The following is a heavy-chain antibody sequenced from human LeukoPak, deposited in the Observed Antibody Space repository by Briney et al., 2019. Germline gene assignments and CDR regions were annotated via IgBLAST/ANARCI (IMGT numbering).Heavy chain of an antibody. D-gene: IGHD2/OR15-2a*01. V-gene: IGHV3-11*01. CDR3: ARDTWNSHYYFDH. Sequence: GGSLRLSCAVSGFNFNVYYMAWIRQAPGKGLEWVSYMSSRGRTIYYADSVKGRITISRDNAKSTLYLQMNSLRVEDTAVYYCARDTWNSHYYFDHWGQGILVTVSS. CDR1: GFNFNVYY. CDR2: MSSRGRTI. J-gene: IGHJ4*02.